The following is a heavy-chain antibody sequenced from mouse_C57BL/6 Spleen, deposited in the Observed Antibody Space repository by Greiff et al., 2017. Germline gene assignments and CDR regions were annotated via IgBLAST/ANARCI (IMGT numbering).Heavy chain of an antibody. J-gene: IGHJ2*01. V-gene: IGHV1-55*01. CDR1: GYTFTSYW. D-gene: IGHD3-2*02. CDR3: ARAQLRLRNCFND. Sequence: QVHVKQSGAELVKPGASVKMSCKASGYTFTSYWITWVKQRPGQGLEWIGDIYPGSGSTNYNEKFKSKATLTVDTSSSTAYMQLSSLTSEDSAVYYCARAQLRLRNCFNDWGEGTTLTVS. CDR2: IYPGSGST.